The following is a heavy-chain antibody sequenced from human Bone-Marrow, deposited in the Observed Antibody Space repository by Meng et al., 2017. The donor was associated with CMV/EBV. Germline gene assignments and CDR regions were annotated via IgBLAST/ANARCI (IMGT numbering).Heavy chain of an antibody. CDR1: GYTLTGYY. Sequence: ASVKVSCKASGYTLTGYYMHWVRQAPGQGLEWMGWINPNSGGTNYAQKFQGRVTMTRDTSISTAYMELSRLRSDDTAVYYCARDRYYYDSSGSPDDAFDIWGQGTMVTVSS. J-gene: IGHJ3*02. CDR2: INPNSGGT. V-gene: IGHV1-2*02. CDR3: ARDRYYYDSSGSPDDAFDI. D-gene: IGHD3-22*01.